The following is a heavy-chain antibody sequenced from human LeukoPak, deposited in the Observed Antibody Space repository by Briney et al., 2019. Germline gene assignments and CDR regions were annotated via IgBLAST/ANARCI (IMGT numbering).Heavy chain of an antibody. J-gene: IGHJ4*02. Sequence: SETLSLTCAVYGVSFSGYYWSWIRQPPGKGLEWIGYIYYSGSTNYNPSLKSRVTISVDTSKNQFSLKLSSVTAADTAVYYCARVSWSSGWYADYWGQGTLVTVSS. CDR3: ARVSWSSGWYADY. V-gene: IGHV4-59*01. D-gene: IGHD6-19*01. CDR2: IYYSGST. CDR1: GVSFSGYY.